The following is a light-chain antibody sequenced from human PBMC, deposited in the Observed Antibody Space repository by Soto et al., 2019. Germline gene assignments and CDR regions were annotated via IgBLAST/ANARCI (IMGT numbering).Light chain of an antibody. CDR1: QSISSY. J-gene: IGKJ1*01. V-gene: IGKV1-39*01. CDR2: AAS. CDR3: QQSYSIPWT. Sequence: DILMTQSPSSLSASVGDRVTITCRASQSISSYLNWYQQKPGKAPKVLIYAASSLQSGIPSRFSGSGSGTDFTLTISSLQPEDFATYYCQQSYSIPWTFGQGTKVEIK.